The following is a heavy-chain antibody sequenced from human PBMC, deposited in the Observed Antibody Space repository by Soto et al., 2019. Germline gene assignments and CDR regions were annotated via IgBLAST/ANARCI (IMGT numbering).Heavy chain of an antibody. CDR1: GGTFSSYA. Sequence: SVKVSCKASGGTFSSYAISWVRQAPGQGLEWMGGIIPIFGTANYAQKFQGRVTITADESTSTAYMELSSLRSEGTAVYYCARAGYSSGWSFDYWGQGALVTVSS. CDR3: ARAGYSSGWSFDY. CDR2: IIPIFGTA. V-gene: IGHV1-69*13. J-gene: IGHJ4*02. D-gene: IGHD6-19*01.